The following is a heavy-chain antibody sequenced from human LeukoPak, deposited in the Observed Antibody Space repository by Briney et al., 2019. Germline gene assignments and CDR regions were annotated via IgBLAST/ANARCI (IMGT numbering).Heavy chain of an antibody. D-gene: IGHD2-2*01. CDR3: ARDSSGYCGSTRCFDSAFDI. Sequence: SETLSLTCTVSGGSISSGSYYWSWVRQPAGKRLEWIGRIYNSGSTNYNPSLKSRVTISVDTSNNQFSLKLSSVTAADTAVYYCARDSSGYCGSTRCFDSAFDIWGQGTVVTVSS. J-gene: IGHJ3*02. V-gene: IGHV4-61*02. CDR2: IYNSGST. CDR1: GGSISSGSYY.